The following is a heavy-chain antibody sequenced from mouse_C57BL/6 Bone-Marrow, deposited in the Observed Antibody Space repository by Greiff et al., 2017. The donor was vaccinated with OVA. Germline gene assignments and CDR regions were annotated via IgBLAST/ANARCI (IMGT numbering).Heavy chain of an antibody. CDR1: GYTFTDYN. V-gene: IGHV1-18*01. D-gene: IGHD2-3*01. Sequence: VQLKESGPELVKPGASVKIPCKASGYTFTDYNMDWVKQSHGKSLEWIGDITPNNGGTIYNQKFKGEATLTVDKSSSTAYMELRSLTSEDTAVYYCARSDCYYGWYFDFWGTGTTVTVSS. CDR2: ITPNNGGT. CDR3: ARSDCYYGWYFDF. J-gene: IGHJ1*03.